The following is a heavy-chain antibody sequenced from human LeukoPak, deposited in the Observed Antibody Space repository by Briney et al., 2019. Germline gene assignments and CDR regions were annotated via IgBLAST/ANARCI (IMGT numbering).Heavy chain of an antibody. V-gene: IGHV4-59*01. Sequence: TSETLSLTCTVSGGSISSYYWSWIRQPPGKGLEWIGYIYYSGSTNYNPSLKSRVTISVDTSKNQFSLKLSSVTAADTAAYYCARGPDYYDSSGMGVWGQGTTVTVSS. CDR3: ARGPDYYDSSGMGV. J-gene: IGHJ6*02. CDR1: GGSISSYY. CDR2: IYYSGST. D-gene: IGHD3-22*01.